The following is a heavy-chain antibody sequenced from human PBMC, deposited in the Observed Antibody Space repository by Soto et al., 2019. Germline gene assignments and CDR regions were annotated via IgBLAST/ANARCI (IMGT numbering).Heavy chain of an antibody. V-gene: IGHV4-39*01. J-gene: IGHJ6*02. Sequence: QLQLQEPGPGLLKPSETLSLTCTVSGASISNSDYYWGWIRQPPGKGLEWIGSVFYNDNTYYSPSLNSRLTISRDTSKSQFSLKLRSVTAADTAVYFCARHQYGYGLDVWGQGTTVTVSS. D-gene: IGHD3-10*01. CDR2: VFYNDNT. CDR3: ARHQYGYGLDV. CDR1: GASISNSDYY.